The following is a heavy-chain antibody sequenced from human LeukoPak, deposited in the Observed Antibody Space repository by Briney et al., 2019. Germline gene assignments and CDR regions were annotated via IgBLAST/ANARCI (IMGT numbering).Heavy chain of an antibody. D-gene: IGHD2-2*02. CDR1: GFTFSSYW. CDR2: ISGSGGST. CDR3: AKSLGYCSSTSCYNFVYFDY. V-gene: IGHV3-23*01. Sequence: PGGSLRLSCAASGFTFSSYWMGWVRQAPGKGLEWVSAISGSGGSTYYADSVKGRFTISRDNSKNTLYLQMNSLRAEDTAVYYCAKSLGYCSSTSCYNFVYFDYWGQGTLVTVSS. J-gene: IGHJ4*02.